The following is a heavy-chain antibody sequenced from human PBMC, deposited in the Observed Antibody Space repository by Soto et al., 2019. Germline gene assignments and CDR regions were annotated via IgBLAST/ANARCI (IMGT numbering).Heavy chain of an antibody. CDR2: ISCDGSNK. V-gene: IGHV3-30*18. Sequence: LRLSCAASGFTFSSYGMHWVRQAPGKGLEWVAVISCDGSNKYYADSVKGRFTISRDNSKNTLYLQMNSLRAEDTAVYYCAKGGSGWPWYYFDYWGQGTLVTVSS. CDR3: AKGGSGWPWYYFDY. D-gene: IGHD6-19*01. CDR1: GFTFSSYG. J-gene: IGHJ4*02.